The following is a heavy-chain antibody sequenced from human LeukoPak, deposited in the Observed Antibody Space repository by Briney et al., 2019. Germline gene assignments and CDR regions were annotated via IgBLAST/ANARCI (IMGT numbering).Heavy chain of an antibody. J-gene: IGHJ3*02. V-gene: IGHV4-59*01. Sequence: SETLSLTCTVSGGSIRSYYWSWIRQPPGKGLEWIGYIYYSGSTNYNPSLKSRVTMSVDTSKNQFSLKLSPVTAADTAVYYCARYQTPIAAAGSRYAFDIWGQGTMVTVSS. CDR3: ARYQTPIAAAGSRYAFDI. CDR2: IYYSGST. D-gene: IGHD6-13*01. CDR1: GGSIRSYY.